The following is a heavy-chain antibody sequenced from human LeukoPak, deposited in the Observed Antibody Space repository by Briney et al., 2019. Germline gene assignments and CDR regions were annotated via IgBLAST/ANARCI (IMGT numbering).Heavy chain of an antibody. CDR2: ISWNGGST. V-gene: IGHV3-20*04. D-gene: IGHD6-13*01. Sequence: GGSLRLSCAASGFTFDDYGMSWVRQVPGKGLEWVSGISWNGGSTGYVDSVKGRFTIFRDNAKNSLYLQMNSLRAEDTALYYCARRYSSTWYYFDYWGQGTLVTVSS. CDR1: GFTFDDYG. CDR3: ARRYSSTWYYFDY. J-gene: IGHJ4*02.